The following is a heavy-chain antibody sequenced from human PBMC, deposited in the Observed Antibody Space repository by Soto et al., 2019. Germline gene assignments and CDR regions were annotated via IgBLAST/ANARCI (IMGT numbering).Heavy chain of an antibody. Sequence: EVQLVESGGGLVQPGGSLRLSCAASGFTFSDHYMDWVRQAPGKGLEWVGRTRNKANSYTTEYAASVKGRFTISRDDSKTSQXLQMNSLKTEDTAVYYCARVMVRGVSGYYYYGMDVWGQGTTVTVSS. J-gene: IGHJ6*02. D-gene: IGHD3-10*01. CDR3: ARVMVRGVSGYYYYGMDV. V-gene: IGHV3-72*01. CDR1: GFTFSDHY. CDR2: TRNKANSYTT.